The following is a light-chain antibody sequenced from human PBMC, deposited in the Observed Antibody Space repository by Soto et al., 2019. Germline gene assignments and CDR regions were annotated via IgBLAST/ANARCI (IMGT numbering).Light chain of an antibody. CDR1: TGAVTSGYY. Sequence: QTVVTQEPSLTVSPGETVTLTCASSTGAVTSGYYPNWFQQKPGQAPRPLIYSINNKHSWTPARFSGSLLGDKAALTLSVVQPEDEAEYYCLLYYDGAQVFGGGTKLTVL. CDR3: LLYYDGAQV. CDR2: SIN. J-gene: IGLJ3*02. V-gene: IGLV7-43*01.